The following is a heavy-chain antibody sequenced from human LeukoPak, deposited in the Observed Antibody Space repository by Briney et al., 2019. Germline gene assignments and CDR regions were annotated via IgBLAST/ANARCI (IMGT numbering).Heavy chain of an antibody. CDR3: ATGNSGYEYFDY. CDR1: GYTFTSYY. CDR2: INPSGGST. D-gene: IGHD5-12*01. V-gene: IGHV1-46*01. J-gene: IGHJ4*02. Sequence: ASVKVSCKASGYTFTSYYMHWVRRAPGHGLEWVGIINPSGGSTTYAQKFQGRVTMTRDTSTSTVYMELSSLTSGDTAVYYCATGNSGYEYFDYWGQGTLVTVSS.